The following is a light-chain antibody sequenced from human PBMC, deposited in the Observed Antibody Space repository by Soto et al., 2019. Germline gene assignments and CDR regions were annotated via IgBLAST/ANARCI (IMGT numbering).Light chain of an antibody. CDR2: DAS. J-gene: IGKJ4*01. CDR3: QHYRTGPRS. Sequence: EIVMTQSPATLSRAPGERATLSFRASQSIGSTLDWYQQKPGQTPRLLIYDASTRATGITARCGGIGGGAEFTLIISRLQSEDFAVYYCQHYRTGPRSFGGGTKVDIK. V-gene: IGKV3-15*01. CDR1: QSIGST.